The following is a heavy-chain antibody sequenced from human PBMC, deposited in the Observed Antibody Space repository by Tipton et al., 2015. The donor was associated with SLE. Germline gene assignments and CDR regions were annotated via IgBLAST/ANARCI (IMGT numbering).Heavy chain of an antibody. D-gene: IGHD3-16*01. CDR2: ISYDGSNK. J-gene: IGHJ6*02. CDR1: GFTFDDYG. Sequence: SLRLSCAASGFTFDDYGMSWVRQAPGKGLEWVAVISYDGSNKYYADSVKGRFTISRDNSKNTLYLQMNSLRAEDTAVYYCARGRIMITFGGGGHYYGMDVWGQGTTVTVSS. V-gene: IGHV3-30*03. CDR3: ARGRIMITFGGGGHYYGMDV.